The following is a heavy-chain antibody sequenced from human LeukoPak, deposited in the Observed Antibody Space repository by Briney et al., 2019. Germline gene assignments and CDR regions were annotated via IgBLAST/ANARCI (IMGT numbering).Heavy chain of an antibody. CDR2: ITNTDGRT. CDR1: GFTFSSYA. CDR3: AKSGSVSASYYDC. V-gene: IGHV3-23*01. Sequence: GGSLRLSCVASGFTFSSYAMSWVRQRPGMGLERVSHITNTDGRTCYADSVKGRFTISRDNPRNTLYLQMNSLRAEDTAVYYCAKSGSVSASYYDCWGQGALVTVSS. J-gene: IGHJ4*02. D-gene: IGHD3-10*01.